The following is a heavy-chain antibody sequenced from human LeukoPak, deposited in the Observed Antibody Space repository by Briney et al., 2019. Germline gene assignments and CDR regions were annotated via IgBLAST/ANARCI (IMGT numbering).Heavy chain of an antibody. J-gene: IGHJ3*02. CDR3: ARGELEQLGYAFDI. Sequence: PSETLSLTCTVSGYSISSTYCWGWIRQPPGKGLEWIGRICHSGSTYYNPSLKSRVTISVDTSKNQFSLKLSSVTAADTAVYYCARGELEQLGYAFDIWGQGTMVTVSS. D-gene: IGHD6-13*01. CDR2: ICHSGST. CDR1: GYSISSTYC. V-gene: IGHV4-38-2*02.